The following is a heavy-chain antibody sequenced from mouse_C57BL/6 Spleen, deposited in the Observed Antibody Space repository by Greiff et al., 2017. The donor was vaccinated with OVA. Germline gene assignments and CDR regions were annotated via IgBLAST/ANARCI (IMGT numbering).Heavy chain of an antibody. Sequence: QVQLQQSGPELVKPGASVKISCKASGYAFSSSWMNWVKQRPGKGLEWIGRIYPGDGDTNYNGKFKGKATLTADKSSSTAYMQLSSLTSEDSAVYFCAREGGNWGDYWGQGTSVTVSS. V-gene: IGHV1-82*01. CDR1: GYAFSSSW. CDR2: IYPGDGDT. D-gene: IGHD4-1*01. CDR3: AREGGNWGDY. J-gene: IGHJ4*01.